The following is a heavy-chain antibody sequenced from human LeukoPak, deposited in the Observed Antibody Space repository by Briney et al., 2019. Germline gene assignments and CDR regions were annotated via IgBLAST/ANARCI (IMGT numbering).Heavy chain of an antibody. D-gene: IGHD6-13*01. CDR3: ARAYSGSTTPGY. J-gene: IGHJ4*02. V-gene: IGHV3-30-3*01. CDR1: GFTFSSYA. Sequence: PGGSLRLSCAASGFTFSSYAMHWVRQAPGKGLEWVAVISYDGSTNYYADSVKGRFTISRDNSKNRLYLQMNSLRAEDTGVYYCARAYSGSTTPGYWGQGTLVTVSS. CDR2: ISYDGSTN.